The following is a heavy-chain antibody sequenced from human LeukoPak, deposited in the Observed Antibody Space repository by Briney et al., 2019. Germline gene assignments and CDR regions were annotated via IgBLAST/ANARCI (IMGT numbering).Heavy chain of an antibody. D-gene: IGHD3-22*01. Sequence: SETLSLTCTVSGGSISSGGYYWSWIRQHPGKGLEWIGYIYYSGSTYYNPSLKSRVTISVDTSKNQFSLKLSSVTAADTAVYYCARGNRIYDSSGYSVHAFDIWGQGTMVTVSS. CDR2: IYYSGST. CDR3: ARGNRIYDSSGYSVHAFDI. V-gene: IGHV4-31*03. CDR1: GGSISSGGYY. J-gene: IGHJ3*02.